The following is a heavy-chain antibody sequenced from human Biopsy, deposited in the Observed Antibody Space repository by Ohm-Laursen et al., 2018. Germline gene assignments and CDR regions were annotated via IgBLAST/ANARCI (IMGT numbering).Heavy chain of an antibody. CDR1: GFSFTGYY. CDR2: INPKSGDT. J-gene: IGHJ2*01. Sequence: ASVKVSCKASGFSFTGYYIHWVRQAPGQGLEWMGWINPKSGDTDYPQNFQGRVSMTRDTPISTAYMDLSRLRSDDTAVYYCARGRRHCSGTCSRWYFDLWGRGTLATVSS. V-gene: IGHV1-2*02. D-gene: IGHD2-2*01. CDR3: ARGRRHCSGTCSRWYFDL.